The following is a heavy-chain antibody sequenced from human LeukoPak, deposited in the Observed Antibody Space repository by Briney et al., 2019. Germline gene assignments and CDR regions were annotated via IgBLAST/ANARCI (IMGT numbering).Heavy chain of an antibody. V-gene: IGHV3-74*01. CDR3: ARDFGYGDYPDY. CDR1: GFTFSSYW. D-gene: IGHD4-17*01. CDR2: INSDGSSI. J-gene: IGHJ4*02. Sequence: QPGVSLRLSCAASGFTFSSYWMHWVRQAPGKGLVWDSRINSDGSSISYADSVKGRFTISRDNAKNTLYLQMNSLRAEDTAVYYCARDFGYGDYPDYWGQGTLVTVSS.